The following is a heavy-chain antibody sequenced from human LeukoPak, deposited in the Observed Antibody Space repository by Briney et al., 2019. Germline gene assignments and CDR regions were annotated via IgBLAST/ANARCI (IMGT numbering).Heavy chain of an antibody. CDR3: ATDLFDWTTVTTGNWFDP. Sequence: SVKVSCKASGYTFTSYYMHWVRQAPGQGLEWMGIINPSGGSTSYAQKFQGRVTMTEDTSTDTAYMELSSLRSEDTAVYYCATDLFDWTTVTTGNWFDPWGQGTLVTVSS. V-gene: IGHV1-46*01. CDR2: INPSGGST. J-gene: IGHJ5*02. CDR1: GYTFTSYY. D-gene: IGHD4-11*01.